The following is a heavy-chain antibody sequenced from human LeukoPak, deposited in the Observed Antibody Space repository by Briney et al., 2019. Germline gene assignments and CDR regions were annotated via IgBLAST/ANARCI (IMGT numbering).Heavy chain of an antibody. Sequence: SETLSLTCTVSGGSISSHYWSWIRQPPGKGLEWIGYIYYSGSTNYNPSLKSRVTISVDTSKNQFSLKLSSVTAADTAVYYCARQGGTYCSSTSCYTTENYFDYWGQGTLVTVSS. D-gene: IGHD2-2*02. CDR3: ARQGGTYCSSTSCYTTENYFDY. V-gene: IGHV4-59*08. J-gene: IGHJ4*02. CDR2: IYYSGST. CDR1: GGSISSHY.